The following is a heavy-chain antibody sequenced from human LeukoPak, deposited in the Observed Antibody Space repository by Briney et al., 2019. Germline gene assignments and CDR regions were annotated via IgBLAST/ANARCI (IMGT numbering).Heavy chain of an antibody. Sequence: ASVKVSCKASGYTFTSYGISWVRQAPGQGLEWMGWINSNSGGTNYAQKFQGRVTMTRDTSISTAYMELSRLRSDDTAVYYCARDRGGYYYDSSGYGDYWGQGTLVTVSS. J-gene: IGHJ4*02. CDR1: GYTFTSYG. CDR2: INSNSGGT. D-gene: IGHD3-22*01. V-gene: IGHV1-2*02. CDR3: ARDRGGYYYDSSGYGDY.